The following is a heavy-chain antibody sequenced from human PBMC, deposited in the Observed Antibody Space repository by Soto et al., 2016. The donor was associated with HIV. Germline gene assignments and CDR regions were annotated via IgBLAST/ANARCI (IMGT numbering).Heavy chain of an antibody. CDR1: GFTFKTYG. V-gene: IGHV3-33*01. D-gene: IGHD3-10*01. Sequence: VQLVESGGGVVQSGRSLRLSCAASGFTFKTYGMHWVRQPPGKGLEWVAVIWYDGSREYYADSVKGRFIISRDNSRNRLYLQMNSLRADDTAVYYCARGGXGEFYYFDYWAWEPWSPSPQ. CDR3: ARGGXGEFYYFDY. CDR2: IWYDGSRE. J-gene: IGHJ4*02.